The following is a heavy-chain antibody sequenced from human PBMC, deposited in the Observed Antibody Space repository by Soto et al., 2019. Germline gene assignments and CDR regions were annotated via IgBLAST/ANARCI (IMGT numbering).Heavy chain of an antibody. Sequence: ASVKVSCKASGFTFSSSDVQWVRQARGQRLEWIGWIVVGSGNTNYAQKFQERVTITRDMSTSTAYMELTSLRSEDTAVYYCAADNDFWSGHYSFDYWGQGALVTVSS. CDR3: AADNDFWSGHYSFDY. V-gene: IGHV1-58*01. CDR2: IVVGSGNT. D-gene: IGHD3-3*01. CDR1: GFTFSSSD. J-gene: IGHJ4*02.